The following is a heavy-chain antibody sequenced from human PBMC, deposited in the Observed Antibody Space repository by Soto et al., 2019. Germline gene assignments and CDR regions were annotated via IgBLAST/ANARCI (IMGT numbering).Heavy chain of an antibody. CDR3: AKGGANYYPVGGGDY. J-gene: IGHJ4*02. D-gene: IGHD1-26*01. Sequence: EGQLVESGGGLAQPGRSLRLSCAASGFTFDHYAMHWVRQAPGKGLEWVSGISGNSVGGVYADPVKDRFTISRDNAKNALYRQMNSLRAEDTALYDCAKGGANYYPVGGGDYWGQGTPVTVSS. V-gene: IGHV3-9*01. CDR1: GFTFDHYA. CDR2: ISGNSVGG.